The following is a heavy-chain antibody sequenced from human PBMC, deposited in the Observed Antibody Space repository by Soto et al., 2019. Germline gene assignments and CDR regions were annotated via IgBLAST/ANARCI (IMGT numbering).Heavy chain of an antibody. CDR1: GFTFSTYA. CDR3: VSRGISAFDH. CDR2: ISSDGSNE. D-gene: IGHD1-1*01. V-gene: IGHV3-30-3*01. J-gene: IGHJ4*02. Sequence: QVQVVESGGGVVQPGGSLRLSCAASGFTFSTYAMHWVRQAPGKGPDWVAFISSDGSNEYYADSVKGRFTISRDNSKKTLYLQMNSLRPEDTAVYGCVSRGISAFDHWGQGTLVTVSS.